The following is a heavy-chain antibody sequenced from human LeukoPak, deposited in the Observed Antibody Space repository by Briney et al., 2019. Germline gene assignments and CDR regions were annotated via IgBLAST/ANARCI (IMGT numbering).Heavy chain of an antibody. CDR2: IIPILGIA. Sequence: SVKVTCKASGGTFSSYAISWVRQAPGQGLEWMGGIIPILGIANYAQKFQGRVTITADKSTSTAYMELSSLRSEDTAVYYCAREGIAAAARGYYGMDVWGQGTTVTVSS. D-gene: IGHD6-13*01. CDR1: GGTFSSYA. V-gene: IGHV1-69*04. CDR3: AREGIAAAARGYYGMDV. J-gene: IGHJ6*02.